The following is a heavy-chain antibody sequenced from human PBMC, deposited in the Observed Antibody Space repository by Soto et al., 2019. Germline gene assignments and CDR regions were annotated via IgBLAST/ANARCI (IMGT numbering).Heavy chain of an antibody. CDR2: INHSGST. Sequence: SETLSLTCAVYGGSFSGYYWSWIRQPPGKGLEWIGEINHSGSTNYNPSLKSRVTISVDTSKNQLSLKLSSVTAADTAVYYCAREIVVVTLNWFDPWGQGTLVTVSS. CDR1: GGSFSGYY. J-gene: IGHJ5*02. V-gene: IGHV4-34*01. D-gene: IGHD2-21*02. CDR3: AREIVVVTLNWFDP.